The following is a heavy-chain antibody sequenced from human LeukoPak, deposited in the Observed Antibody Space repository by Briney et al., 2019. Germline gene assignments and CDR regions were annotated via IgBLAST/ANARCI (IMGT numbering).Heavy chain of an antibody. D-gene: IGHD2-2*02. J-gene: IGHJ4*02. CDR1: GYTLTSYY. CDR3: ARTCSSSSCYMVH. V-gene: IGHV1-18*04. CDR2: ISVYNGNT. Sequence: ASVKVSCKASGYTLTSYYMHWVRQAPGQGLEWMGWISVYNGNTNYAQNLQGRVTLTTDTSTSTAYMELRSLRSDDTALYYCARTCSSSSCYMVHWGQGTLVTVSS.